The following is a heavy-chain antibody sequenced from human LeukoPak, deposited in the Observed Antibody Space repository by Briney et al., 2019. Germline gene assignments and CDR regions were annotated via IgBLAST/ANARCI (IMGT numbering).Heavy chain of an antibody. V-gene: IGHV3-23*01. CDR3: VRDLTALADY. CDR2: ISGSGSGGNT. J-gene: IGHJ4*02. CDR1: GFIFSSYG. D-gene: IGHD1-1*01. Sequence: GGSLRLSCAASGFIFSSYGMTWVRQAPGKGLEWVSAISGSGSGGNTYYADSVKGRFTISRDNYKNTLYLQMTSLRVEDTALYYGVRDLTALADYWGQGTLVTLSS.